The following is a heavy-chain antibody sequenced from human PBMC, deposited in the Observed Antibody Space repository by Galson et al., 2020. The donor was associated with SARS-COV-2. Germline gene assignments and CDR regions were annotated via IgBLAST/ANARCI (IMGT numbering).Heavy chain of an antibody. J-gene: IGHJ4*02. D-gene: IGHD1-1*01. CDR2: LRDGGSTK. Sequence: GGSLRLSCEASGFTISAYSMNWVRQAPGKGLEWVSNLRDGGSTKLYADSVKGRFTISGDNAKNSLYLQMNSLTAEDTAVYYCVRDYNWVIDYWGQGTLVSVSS. CDR1: GFTISAYS. CDR3: VRDYNWVIDY. V-gene: IGHV3-48*01.